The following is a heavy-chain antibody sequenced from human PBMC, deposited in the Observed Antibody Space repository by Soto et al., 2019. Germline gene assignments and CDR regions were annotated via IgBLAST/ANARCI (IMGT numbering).Heavy chain of an antibody. CDR3: ARATGTRTLDY. CDR2: LNGDGTST. V-gene: IGHV3-74*01. CDR1: GFTFSNYW. D-gene: IGHD4-17*01. Sequence: EVQLVGSGGDLVQPGGSLRLSCAASGFTFSNYWMHWVRQTPGKGLVYVSRLNGDGTSTNYADSVKGRFTISRDNAKNTLYLQMNSLRAEDTAVYYCARATGTRTLDYWGQGTLVTVSS. J-gene: IGHJ4*02.